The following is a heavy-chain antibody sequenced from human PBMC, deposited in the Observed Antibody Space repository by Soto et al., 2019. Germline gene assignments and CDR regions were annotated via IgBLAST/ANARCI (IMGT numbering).Heavy chain of an antibody. D-gene: IGHD3-3*01. CDR3: ARDLKAIFGVVTNNWFDP. CDR1: GSTFSSYT. Sequence: ASVKVSCKASGSTFSSYTISWVRQAPGQGLEWMGRIIPILGIANYAQKFQGRVTITADKSTSTAYMELSSLRSEDTAVYYCARDLKAIFGVVTNNWFDPWGQGTLVTVSS. V-gene: IGHV1-69*04. CDR2: IIPILGIA. J-gene: IGHJ5*02.